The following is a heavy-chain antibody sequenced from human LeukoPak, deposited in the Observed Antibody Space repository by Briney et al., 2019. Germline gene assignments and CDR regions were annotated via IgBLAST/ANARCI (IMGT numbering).Heavy chain of an antibody. CDR1: GFTFSAFY. CDR3: ARFELVMPDY. Sequence: CLRLSCAASGFTFSAFYMSWIRQAAGKGLEWVSYISSSGSTIYYADSVKGRFTISRDNAKNSPYLQMNSLRAAHTAVYYCARFELVMPDYWGQGSLVTVSS. CDR2: ISSSGSTI. V-gene: IGHV3-11*01. D-gene: IGHD3-16*01. J-gene: IGHJ4*02.